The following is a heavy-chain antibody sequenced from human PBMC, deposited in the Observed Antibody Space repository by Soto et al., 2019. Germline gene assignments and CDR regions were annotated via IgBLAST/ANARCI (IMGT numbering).Heavy chain of an antibody. V-gene: IGHV3-7*01. Sequence: EVQLVESGGGLVQPGGSLRLSCAASGFTFSSYWMSWVRQAPGKGLEWVANIKQDGSEKYYVDSVKGRFTISRDNAKNSLYLQMNSLRAEDTAVYYCARDRALELSPFDYWGQGTLVTVSS. CDR3: ARDRALELSPFDY. CDR1: GFTFSSYW. D-gene: IGHD1-7*01. J-gene: IGHJ4*02. CDR2: IKQDGSEK.